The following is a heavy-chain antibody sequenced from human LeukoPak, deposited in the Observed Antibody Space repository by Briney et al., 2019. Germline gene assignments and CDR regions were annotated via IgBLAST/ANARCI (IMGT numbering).Heavy chain of an antibody. CDR2: ISAYNGNT. J-gene: IGHJ4*02. D-gene: IGHD3-10*01. CDR3: ARRRGYYFDY. CDR1: GYTFTGYY. V-gene: IGHV1-18*04. Sequence: GASVKVSCKASGYTFTGYYMHWVRQAPGQGLEWMGWISAYNGNTNYAQKLQGRVTMTTDTSTSTAYMELRSLRSDDTAVYYCARRRGYYFDYWGQGTLVTVSS.